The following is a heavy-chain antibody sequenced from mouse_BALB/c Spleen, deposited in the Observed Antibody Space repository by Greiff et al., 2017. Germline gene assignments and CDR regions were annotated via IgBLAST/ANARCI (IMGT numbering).Heavy chain of an antibody. CDR1: GFNIKDTY. V-gene: IGHV14-3*02. D-gene: IGHD5-1*01. CDR2: IDPANGNT. Sequence: VQLKESGAELVKPGASVKLSCTASGFNIKDTYMHWVKQRPEQGLEWIGRIDPANGNTKYDPKFQGKATITADTSSNTAYLQLSSLTSEDTAVYYCARFLVPDYWGQGTTLTVSS. CDR3: ARFLVPDY. J-gene: IGHJ2*01.